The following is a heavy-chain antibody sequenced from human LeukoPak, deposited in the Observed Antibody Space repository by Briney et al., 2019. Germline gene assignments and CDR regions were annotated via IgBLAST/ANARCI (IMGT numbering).Heavy chain of an antibody. Sequence: GGPLRLSCAASGFTFSNYSMNWVRQAPGKGLEWVSSISSSSYIFYADSVKGRFTISRDNAKNSLYLQMNSLRAEDTAVYYCARFSLVVGAMGYYFDYWGQGTLVTVSS. CDR2: ISSSSYI. CDR3: ARFSLVVGAMGYYFDY. V-gene: IGHV3-21*06. J-gene: IGHJ4*02. CDR1: GFTFSNYS. D-gene: IGHD1-26*01.